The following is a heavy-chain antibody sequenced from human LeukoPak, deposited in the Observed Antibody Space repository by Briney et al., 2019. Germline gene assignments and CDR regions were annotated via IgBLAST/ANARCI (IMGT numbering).Heavy chain of an antibody. CDR3: ARGGTTGKYDAFDI. CDR1: GYTFTGYY. CDR2: INPNSGGT. V-gene: IGHV1-2*02. J-gene: IGHJ3*02. D-gene: IGHD1-7*01. Sequence: HWASVKVSCKASGYTFTGYYMHWVRQAPGQGLEWMGWINPNSGGTNYAQKFQGRVTMTRDTSISTAYMELSRLRSDDTAVYYCARGGTTGKYDAFDIWGQGTMVTVSS.